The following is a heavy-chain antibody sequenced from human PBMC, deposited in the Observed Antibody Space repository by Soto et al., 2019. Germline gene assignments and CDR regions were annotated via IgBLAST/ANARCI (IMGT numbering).Heavy chain of an antibody. Sequence: QVQLVESGGGVVQPGRSLRLSCAASGFTFSSYGMHWVRQAPGKGLEWVAVIWYDGSNKYYADSVKGRFTISRDNSKNTLYLKRTSRRAEDTAVYYCAREQTSMRGSPLDSWGQGPLVTVSS. CDR3: AREQTSMRGSPLDS. CDR1: GFTFSSYG. D-gene: IGHD6-6*01. V-gene: IGHV3-33*01. CDR2: IWYDGSNK. J-gene: IGHJ4*02.